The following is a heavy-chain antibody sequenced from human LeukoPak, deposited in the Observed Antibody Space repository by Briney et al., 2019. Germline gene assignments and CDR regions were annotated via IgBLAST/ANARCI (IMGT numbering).Heavy chain of an antibody. V-gene: IGHV3-33*06. CDR3: AKGSCGGDCYRAYYYYYMDV. J-gene: IGHJ6*03. Sequence: GRSLRLSCAASRFTFSSYGMHWVRQAPGKGLEWVAVIWYDGSNKYYADSVKGRFTISRDNSKNTLYLQMNSLRAEDTAVYYCAKGSCGGDCYRAYYYYYMDVWGKGTTVTVSS. CDR1: RFTFSSYG. CDR2: IWYDGSNK. D-gene: IGHD2-21*02.